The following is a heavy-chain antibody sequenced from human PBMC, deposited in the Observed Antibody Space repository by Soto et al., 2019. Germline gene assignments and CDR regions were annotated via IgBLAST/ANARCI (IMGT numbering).Heavy chain of an antibody. Sequence: GGSLRLSCAASGFIFRTSWMSWVRQAPGKGLEWVASIGQDGGEKHYVDSVKGRFTISRDNAKTSLDLQMNSLGVEDTAIYYCATDDSLAYWGQGTLVTVSS. D-gene: IGHD5-18*01. V-gene: IGHV3-7*03. CDR1: GFIFRTSW. CDR3: ATDDSLAY. J-gene: IGHJ4*02. CDR2: IGQDGGEK.